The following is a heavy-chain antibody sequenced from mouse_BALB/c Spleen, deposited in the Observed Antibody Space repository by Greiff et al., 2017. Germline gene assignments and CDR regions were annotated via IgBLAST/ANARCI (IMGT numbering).Heavy chain of an antibody. Sequence: EVQRVESGGGLVQPGGSRKLSCAASGFTFSSFGMHWVRQAPEKGLEWVAYISSGSSTIYYADTVKGRFTISRDNPKNTLFLQMTSLRSEDTAMYYCARGGRYGYYAMDYWGQGTSVTVSS. CDR1: GFTFSSFG. D-gene: IGHD1-1*02. CDR2: ISSGSSTI. V-gene: IGHV5-17*02. CDR3: ARGGRYGYYAMDY. J-gene: IGHJ4*01.